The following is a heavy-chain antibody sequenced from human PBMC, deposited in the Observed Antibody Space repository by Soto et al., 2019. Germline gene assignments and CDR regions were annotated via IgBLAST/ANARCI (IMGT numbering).Heavy chain of an antibody. V-gene: IGHV1-3*01. CDR1: GYTFTSYA. D-gene: IGHD6-19*01. CDR3: ARAVAVPADFDY. Sequence: ASVKVSCKASGYTFTSYAMHWVGPAPGQRLEWMGWINAGNGNTKYSQKFQGRVTITRDTSASTAYMELSSLRSEDTAVYYCARAVAVPADFDYWGQGTLVTVSS. CDR2: INAGNGNT. J-gene: IGHJ4*02.